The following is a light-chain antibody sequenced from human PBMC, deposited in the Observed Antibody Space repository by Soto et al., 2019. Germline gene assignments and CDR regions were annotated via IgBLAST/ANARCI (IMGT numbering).Light chain of an antibody. CDR2: EVS. CDR3: SSYTSSRTIL. J-gene: IGLJ1*01. Sequence: QSVLTQPASVSGSPGQSITISCTGTSSDVGDYDYVSWYQHHPGKAPKLMIYEVSNRPSGVSNRFSASKSGNTASLTISGLQTEDAADYYCSSYTSSRTILFGAGTKVTVL. V-gene: IGLV2-14*01. CDR1: SSDVGDYDY.